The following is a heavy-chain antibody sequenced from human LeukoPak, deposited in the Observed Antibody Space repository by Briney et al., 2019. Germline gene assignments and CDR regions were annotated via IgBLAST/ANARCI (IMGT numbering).Heavy chain of an antibody. D-gene: IGHD3/OR15-3a*01. V-gene: IGHV3-30*02. Sequence: QPGGSLRLSCAASGFTFSSYGMHWVRQAPGKGLEWVAFIRYDGSNKYYTDSVKGRFTISRDNSKNTLYLEMNSLRTDDTAVYYCAKDPDFWDNWGQGTLVTVSS. CDR3: AKDPDFWDN. CDR2: IRYDGSNK. J-gene: IGHJ4*02. CDR1: GFTFSSYG.